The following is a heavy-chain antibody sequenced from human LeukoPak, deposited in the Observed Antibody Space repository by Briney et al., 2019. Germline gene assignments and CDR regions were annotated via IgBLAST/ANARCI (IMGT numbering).Heavy chain of an antibody. CDR1: VGSISSGGYY. CDR2: IYYSGST. Sequence: SQTLSLTCTVSVGSISSGGYYCSWIRQHPGKGLEWIGYIYYSGSTYYNPSLKSRVTISVDTSKNQFSLKLSSVTAADTAAYYCARSGESDYSNYDWGQGTLVTVSS. V-gene: IGHV4-31*03. J-gene: IGHJ4*02. D-gene: IGHD4-11*01. CDR3: ARSGESDYSNYD.